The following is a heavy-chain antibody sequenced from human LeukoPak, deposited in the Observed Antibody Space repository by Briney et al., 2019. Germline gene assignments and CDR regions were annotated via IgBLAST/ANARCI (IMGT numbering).Heavy chain of an antibody. CDR3: AKESPYASPRNYYFDY. V-gene: IGHV3-23*01. CDR2: LNNRATTT. Sequence: GGSLRLSCTASGFIFTNFAMSWVRQAPGKGPEWVSALNNRATTTYYADSVKGRFTISRDNSKNTLYLQMDSLRVEDTAIYYCAKESPYASPRNYYFDYWGQGTLVTVSS. J-gene: IGHJ4*02. CDR1: GFIFTNFA.